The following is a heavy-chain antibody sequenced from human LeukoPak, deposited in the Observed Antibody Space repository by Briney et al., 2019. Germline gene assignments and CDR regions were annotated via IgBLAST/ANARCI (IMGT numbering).Heavy chain of an antibody. CDR1: GIMLSSYA. J-gene: IGHJ6*02. V-gene: IGHV3-23*01. CDR2: ISGSGGDT. CDR3: AGAEQWLVLPDYYGMDV. D-gene: IGHD6-19*01. Sequence: PGGSLRLSCAASGIMLSSYAMSWVRQAPGKGLEWVSTISGSGGDTYYADSVKGRFTISRDSSKNTLYLQMNSLRAEDTAVYYCAGAEQWLVLPDYYGMDVWGQGTTVTVSS.